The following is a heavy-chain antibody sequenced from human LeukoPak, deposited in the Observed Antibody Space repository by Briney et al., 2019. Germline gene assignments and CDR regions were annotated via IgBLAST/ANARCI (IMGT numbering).Heavy chain of an antibody. CDR1: GFTFSSYG. V-gene: IGHV3-7*01. J-gene: IGHJ4*02. Sequence: GGSLRLSCAASGFTFSSYGMNWVRQAPGKGLEWVANMKPDGSEKYYVDSVKGRFTISRDNAKNSLYLQMNSLRAEDTAVYYCARSGAGSDYWGQGTLVTVSS. CDR2: MKPDGSEK. D-gene: IGHD1-14*01. CDR3: ARSGAGSDY.